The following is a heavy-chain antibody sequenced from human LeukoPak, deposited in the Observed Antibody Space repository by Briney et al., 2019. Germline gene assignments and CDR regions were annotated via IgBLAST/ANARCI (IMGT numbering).Heavy chain of an antibody. CDR3: ASIGYCSSTSCYTFDYSYYMDV. CDR1: GYTFTGYY. D-gene: IGHD2-2*02. J-gene: IGHJ6*03. Sequence: GASVKVSCKASGYTFTGYYMHWVRQAPGQGLEWVGWINPNSGGTNYAQKFQGRVTMTRDTSISTAYSDLSRLRSDDTAVYYCASIGYCSSTSCYTFDYSYYMDVWGKGTTVTVSS. V-gene: IGHV1-2*02. CDR2: INPNSGGT.